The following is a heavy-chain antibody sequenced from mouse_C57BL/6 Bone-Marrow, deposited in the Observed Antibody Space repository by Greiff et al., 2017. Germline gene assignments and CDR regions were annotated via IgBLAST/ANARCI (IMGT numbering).Heavy chain of an antibody. Sequence: QVQLKQSGAELVKPGASVKISCKASGYAFSSYWMNWVKQRPGKGLEWIGQIYPGDGDTNYNGKFKGKATLTADKSSSTAYMQLSSLTSEDSAVYFCARGRAIYYGYDGPYYYAMDYWGQGTSVTVSS. CDR3: ARGRAIYYGYDGPYYYAMDY. V-gene: IGHV1-80*01. D-gene: IGHD2-2*01. J-gene: IGHJ4*01. CDR1: GYAFSSYW. CDR2: IYPGDGDT.